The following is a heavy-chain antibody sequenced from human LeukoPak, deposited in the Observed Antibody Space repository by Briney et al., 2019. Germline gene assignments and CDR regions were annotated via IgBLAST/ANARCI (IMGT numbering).Heavy chain of an antibody. J-gene: IGHJ4*02. Sequence: SETLSLTCTVSGGSISSYYWSWIRQPPGKGLEWIGYIYYSGSTNYNPSLKSRVTMSLDTSQNQFSLNLTSVTAADTALYFCARVLHAPKFIDSWGQGTLVTVSS. CDR2: IYYSGST. D-gene: IGHD2-8*01. V-gene: IGHV4-59*08. CDR3: ARVLHAPKFIDS. CDR1: GGSISSYY.